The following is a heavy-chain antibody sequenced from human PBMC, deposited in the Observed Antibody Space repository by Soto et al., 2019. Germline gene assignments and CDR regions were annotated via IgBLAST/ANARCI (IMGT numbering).Heavy chain of an antibody. Sequence: NPSETLSLTCTVSGGSISSGGYYWSWIRQPPGKGLEWIGYIYYSGSTYYNPSLKSRVTISVDTSKNQFSLKLSSVTAADTAVYYCARALGYCSGGSCFRVDGMDVWGQGTTVTVSS. V-gene: IGHV4-31*03. CDR1: GGSISSGGYY. J-gene: IGHJ6*02. D-gene: IGHD2-15*01. CDR2: IYYSGST. CDR3: ARALGYCSGGSCFRVDGMDV.